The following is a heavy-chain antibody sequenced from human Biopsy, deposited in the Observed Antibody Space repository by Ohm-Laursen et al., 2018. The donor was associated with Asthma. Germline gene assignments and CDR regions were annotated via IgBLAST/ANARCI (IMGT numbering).Heavy chain of an antibody. D-gene: IGHD4-17*01. CDR1: GDILSSFG. J-gene: IGHJ6*02. CDR3: AREVSTVDYGYYYFAMDV. V-gene: IGHV1-69*13. CDR2: IIPVFGTS. Sequence: GASVKVSCKAHGDILSSFGIKWVRQAPGQGLEWMGGIIPVFGTSNYAQKFQGRVTFTADGSTSSAYMELSSLTSEDLAVYYCAREVSTVDYGYYYFAMDVWGQGTTVTVSS.